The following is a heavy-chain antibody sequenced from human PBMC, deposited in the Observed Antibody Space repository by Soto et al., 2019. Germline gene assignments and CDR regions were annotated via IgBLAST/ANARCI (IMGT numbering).Heavy chain of an antibody. D-gene: IGHD3-10*01. Sequence: QVQLVQSGAEVKKPGASVKVSCKTSGYTFTNFGISWVRQAPGQGFEWLGWISGNSGRTYYAQKFQGRVAMTRDTSTNTAYMELRSLSSDDTAVFYCVRVGSTDHDRAPIALGRGTLVTVSS. V-gene: IGHV1-18*01. J-gene: IGHJ5*02. CDR2: ISGNSGRT. CDR1: GYTFTNFG. CDR3: VRVGSTDHDRAPIA.